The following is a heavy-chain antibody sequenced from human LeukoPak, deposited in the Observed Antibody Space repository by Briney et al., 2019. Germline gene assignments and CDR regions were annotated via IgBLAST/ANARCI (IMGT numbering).Heavy chain of an antibody. J-gene: IGHJ6*03. Sequence: SVKVSCKASGGTFSSYAISWVRQAPGQGLEWMGGIIPIFGTANYAQKFQGRVTITADESTSTAYMELSSLRSEDTAVYYCARPERSGYAYYYYMDVWGKGTTVTVPS. V-gene: IGHV1-69*13. CDR1: GGTFSSYA. CDR2: IIPIFGTA. CDR3: ARPERSGYAYYYYMDV. D-gene: IGHD3-22*01.